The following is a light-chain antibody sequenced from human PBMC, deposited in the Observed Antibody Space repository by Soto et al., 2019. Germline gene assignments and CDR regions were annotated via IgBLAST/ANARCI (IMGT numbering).Light chain of an antibody. CDR3: QQSAALPLT. CDR2: SVS. Sequence: EVVLTQSPGTLSLSPGEGATLSCRASQSVRGNSLAWYQQKPGQAPRLLIYSVSSRATGIPDRFSGSGSVTDLARTISRLEPEDFAVYYNQQSAALPLTFGPAITVDIK. CDR1: QSVRGNS. J-gene: IGKJ3*01. V-gene: IGKV3-20*01.